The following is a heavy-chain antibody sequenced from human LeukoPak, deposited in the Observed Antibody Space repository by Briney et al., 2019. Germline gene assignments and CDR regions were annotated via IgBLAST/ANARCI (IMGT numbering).Heavy chain of an antibody. V-gene: IGHV3-11*01. CDR3: ARDQDCSGGSCYISAFDI. CDR1: GFTFSDYY. D-gene: IGHD2-15*01. Sequence: GGSLRLSCAASGFTFSDYYMSWIRQAPGKGLEWVSYISSSGGTINYADSVKGRFTISRDNAKNSLFLQMNSLRAEDTAVYYCARDQDCSGGSCYISAFDIWGQGTMVTVSS. CDR2: ISSSGGTI. J-gene: IGHJ3*02.